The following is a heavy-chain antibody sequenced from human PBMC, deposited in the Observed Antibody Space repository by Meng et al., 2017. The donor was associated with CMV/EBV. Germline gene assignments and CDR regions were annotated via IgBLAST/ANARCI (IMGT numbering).Heavy chain of an antibody. CDR2: INHSGST. Sequence: SETLSLTCAVYGGSFSGYYWSWTRQPPGKGLEWIGEINHSGSTNYNPSLKSRVTISVDTSKNQFSLKLSSVTAANTSVYYCARGGGANGDGMDYWGQGTLVTVSS. V-gene: IGHV4-34*01. CDR3: ARGGGANGDGMDY. J-gene: IGHJ4*02. CDR1: GGSFSGYY. D-gene: IGHD4-17*01.